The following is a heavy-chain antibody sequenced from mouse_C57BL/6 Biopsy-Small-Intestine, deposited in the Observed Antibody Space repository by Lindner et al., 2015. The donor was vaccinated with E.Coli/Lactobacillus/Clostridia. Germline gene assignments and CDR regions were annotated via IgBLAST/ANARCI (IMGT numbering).Heavy chain of an antibody. V-gene: IGHV1-81*01. D-gene: IGHD2-13*01. J-gene: IGHJ1*03. CDR1: CYTFTNYG. Sequence: VQLQESGAELARPGASVKLSCKASCYTFTNYGICWLKQRTGQGLEWIGEIYRRSGNIYYNEKFKDKATLTADKSSNTAYMELRSLTSEDSAVYFCAYGDYGYFDVWGTGTTVTVSS. CDR3: AYGDYGYFDV. CDR2: IYRRSGNI.